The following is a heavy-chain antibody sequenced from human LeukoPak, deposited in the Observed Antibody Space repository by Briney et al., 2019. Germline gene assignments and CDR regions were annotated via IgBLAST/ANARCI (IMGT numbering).Heavy chain of an antibody. V-gene: IGHV1-2*02. CDR1: GYTFTGYY. D-gene: IGHD3-3*01. CDR2: TNPNSGGT. J-gene: IGHJ4*02. CDR3: AVGITIFGVVNPDFDY. Sequence: ASVKVSCKASGYTFTGYYMHWVRQAPGQGLEWMGWTNPNSGGTNYAQKFQGRVTMTRDTSISTAYMELSRLRSDDTAVYYCAVGITIFGVVNPDFDYWGQGTLVTVSS.